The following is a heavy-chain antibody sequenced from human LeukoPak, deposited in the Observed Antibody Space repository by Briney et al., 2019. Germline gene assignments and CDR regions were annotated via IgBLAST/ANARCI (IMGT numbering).Heavy chain of an antibody. J-gene: IGHJ5*02. Sequence: SETLSLTCTVSGGSIISYYCSWIRQPPGKGLEWIGYIYYSGSTNYNPSLKSRVTISVDTSKNQFSLKLSSVTAADTAVYYCARLSPPGYSSNWAWFDPWGQGTLVTVSS. CDR1: GGSIISYY. CDR2: IYYSGST. D-gene: IGHD6-13*01. V-gene: IGHV4-59*08. CDR3: ARLSPPGYSSNWAWFDP.